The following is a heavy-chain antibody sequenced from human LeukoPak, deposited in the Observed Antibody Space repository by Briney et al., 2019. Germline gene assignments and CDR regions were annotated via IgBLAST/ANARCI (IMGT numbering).Heavy chain of an antibody. CDR3: ARLAYDSSGYPTAFDY. V-gene: IGHV4-39*01. CDR1: GGSISSSSYY. J-gene: IGHJ4*02. Sequence: NASETLSLTCTVSGGSISSSSYYWGWIRQPPGKGLEWIGSIYYSGSTYYNPSLKSRVTISVDGPKNQFSLKLSSVTAADTAVYYCARLAYDSSGYPTAFDYWGQGTLVTVSS. CDR2: IYYSGST. D-gene: IGHD3-22*01.